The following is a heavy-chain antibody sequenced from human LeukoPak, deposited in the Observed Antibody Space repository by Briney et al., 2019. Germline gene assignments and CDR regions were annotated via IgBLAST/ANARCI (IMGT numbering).Heavy chain of an antibody. V-gene: IGHV3-7*01. CDR2: VNEDGSQT. D-gene: IGHD5-24*01. Sequence: GGSLRLSCAASGFTFIIYWMDWVRQAPGKGLEWVANVNEDGSQTNYVDSVKGRFTISRDNAKNSLYLQMTSLGAEDTALYYCARNRGWQTFDFWGQGTLVTVSS. CDR1: GFTFIIYW. J-gene: IGHJ4*02. CDR3: ARNRGWQTFDF.